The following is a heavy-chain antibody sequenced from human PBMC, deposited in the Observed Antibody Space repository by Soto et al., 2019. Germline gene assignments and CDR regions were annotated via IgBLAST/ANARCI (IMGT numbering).Heavy chain of an antibody. V-gene: IGHV3-23*03. D-gene: IGHD2-2*01. CDR3: ASRSPAPDY. J-gene: IGHJ4*02. CDR1: GFTFSGYA. CDR2: IHGGGNSA. Sequence: GGSLRLSCAASGFTFSGYAMSWVRQAPGKGLEWVSVIHGGGNSAYYADSVKGRFTISRDNSKNTLYLQVNSLRAEDTAVYYCASRSPAPDYWGQGTLVTVSS.